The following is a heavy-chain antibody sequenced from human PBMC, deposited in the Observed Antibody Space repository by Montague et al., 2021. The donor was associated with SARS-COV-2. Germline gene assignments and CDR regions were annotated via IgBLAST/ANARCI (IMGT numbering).Heavy chain of an antibody. V-gene: IGHV2-70*04. CDR2: IDWDDDK. CDR3: ARSYYDILTNYYDAFDI. D-gene: IGHD3-9*01. J-gene: IGHJ3*02. CDR1: GFSLSTSGMR. Sequence: PALVKPTQTLTLTRTLSGFSLSTSGMRASWIRQPPGKALEWLARIDWDDDKFYSTSLKTRLTISKGTSKNQVVLTMTNMDPVDTATYYCARSYYDILTNYYDAFDIWGQGTMVTVSS.